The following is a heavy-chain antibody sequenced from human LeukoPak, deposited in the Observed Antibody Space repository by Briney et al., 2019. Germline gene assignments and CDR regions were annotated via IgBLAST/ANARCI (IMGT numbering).Heavy chain of an antibody. CDR2: IIPIFGTA. J-gene: IGHJ4*02. Sequence: GASVKVSCKASGGTFSSYAISWVRQAPGQGLEWMGGIIPIFGTANYAQKFQGRVTITADESTSTAYMELSSLRSEDTAVYYCARSRRAPNRYCSGGSCYSDYWGQGTLVTVSS. CDR3: ARSRRAPNRYCSGGSCYSDY. D-gene: IGHD2-15*01. CDR1: GGTFSSYA. V-gene: IGHV1-69*13.